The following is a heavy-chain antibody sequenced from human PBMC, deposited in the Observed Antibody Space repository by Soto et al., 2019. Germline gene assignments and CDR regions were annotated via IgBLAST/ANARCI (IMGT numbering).Heavy chain of an antibody. J-gene: IGHJ6*02. CDR2: IWYDRSNK. D-gene: IGHD3-3*01. CDR3: ARRNYYDFWSGPHAGMDV. V-gene: IGHV3-33*01. CDR1: GFTFSSYG. Sequence: PGGSLRLSCAASGFTFSSYGMHWVRQAPGKGLEWVAVIWYDRSNKYYADSAKGRFTISRDNSKNTLYLQMNSLRAEDTAVYYCARRNYYDFWSGPHAGMDVWGPGTTVTVSS.